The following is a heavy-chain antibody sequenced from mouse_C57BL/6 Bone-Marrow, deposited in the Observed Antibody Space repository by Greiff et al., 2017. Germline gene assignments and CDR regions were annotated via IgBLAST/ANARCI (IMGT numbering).Heavy chain of an antibody. J-gene: IGHJ1*03. V-gene: IGHV1-69*01. CDR1: GYTFTSYW. Sequence: VQLQQPGAELVMPGASVKLSCKASGYTFTSYWMPWVKQRPGQGLEWIGEIDPSDSYTNYNQKFKGKSTLTVDKSSSTAYMQLSSLTSEDSAIYYCARDDDYDVCWYFDVWGTGTTVTVSS. CDR3: ARDDDYDVCWYFDV. CDR2: IDPSDSYT. D-gene: IGHD2-4*01.